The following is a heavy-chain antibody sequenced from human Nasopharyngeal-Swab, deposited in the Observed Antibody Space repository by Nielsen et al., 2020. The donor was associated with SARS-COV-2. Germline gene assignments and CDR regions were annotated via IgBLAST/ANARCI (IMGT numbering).Heavy chain of an antibody. Sequence: GGSLRLSCAASGLTFDDYGMSWVRQAPGKGLEWVSGINWNGGSTGYADSVKGRFTISRDNAKNSLYLQMNSLRAEDTALYHCARDNGSGSLPYYGMDVWGQGTTVTVSS. CDR2: INWNGGST. V-gene: IGHV3-20*01. J-gene: IGHJ6*02. D-gene: IGHD3-10*01. CDR3: ARDNGSGSLPYYGMDV. CDR1: GLTFDDYG.